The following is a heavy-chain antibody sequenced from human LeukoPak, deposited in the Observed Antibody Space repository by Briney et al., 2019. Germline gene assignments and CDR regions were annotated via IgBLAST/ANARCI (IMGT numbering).Heavy chain of an antibody. CDR1: GYTFSTFP. Sequence: GTSLRLSCEASGYTFSTFPMHWVRQTPDKRREWVGVISDDGRATYYADSVKGRFTISRDNSTNFLYLQMNSLSPEDTAVVYCARVGRVSIYPSYMDVWGKGTTVTVSS. CDR3: ARVGRVSIYPSYMDV. V-gene: IGHV3-30*04. CDR2: ISDDGRAT. J-gene: IGHJ6*03. D-gene: IGHD6-6*01.